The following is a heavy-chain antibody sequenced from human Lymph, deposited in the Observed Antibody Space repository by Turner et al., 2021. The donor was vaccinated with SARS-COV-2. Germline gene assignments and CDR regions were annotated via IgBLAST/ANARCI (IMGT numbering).Heavy chain of an antibody. CDR3: ARHGNELGIQL. J-gene: IGHJ4*02. CDR1: GGSISSYY. V-gene: IGHV4-59*08. Sequence: QVQLQESGPGLVKPSETLSLTCTVSGGSISSYYWSWIRQPPGKGLEWIGYISNSGSTNHNPSLKSRVTISLDTSKNQFSLKLSSVTAADTAVYYCARHGNELGIQLWGQGTLVTVSS. D-gene: IGHD5-18*01. CDR2: ISNSGST.